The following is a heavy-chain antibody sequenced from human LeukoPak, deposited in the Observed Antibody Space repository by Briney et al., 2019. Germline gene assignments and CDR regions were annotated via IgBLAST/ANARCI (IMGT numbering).Heavy chain of an antibody. CDR2: ISGSGGST. CDR3: ELDGRANLFDY. V-gene: IGHV3-23*01. J-gene: IGHJ4*02. Sequence: GGSLRLSCAASGFTFSSYAMSWVRQAPGKGLEWVSAISGSGGSTYYADSVKGRFTISRDNSKNTLYLQMNSLRAEDTAVYYCELDGRANLFDYWGQGTLVTVSS. D-gene: IGHD5-24*01. CDR1: GFTFSSYA.